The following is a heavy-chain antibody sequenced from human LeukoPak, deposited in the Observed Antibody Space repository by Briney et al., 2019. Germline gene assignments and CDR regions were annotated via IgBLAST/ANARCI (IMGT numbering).Heavy chain of an antibody. CDR3: ATAPPYSGSLGTS. Sequence: GASVKVSCKVSGYTLTELSMHWVRQAPGKGLEWMGGFDPEDGETIYAQKFQGRVTTTEDTSTDTAYMELSSLRSEDTAVYYCATAPPYSGSLGTSWGQGTLATVSS. CDR2: FDPEDGET. CDR1: GYTLTELS. J-gene: IGHJ4*02. D-gene: IGHD1-26*01. V-gene: IGHV1-24*01.